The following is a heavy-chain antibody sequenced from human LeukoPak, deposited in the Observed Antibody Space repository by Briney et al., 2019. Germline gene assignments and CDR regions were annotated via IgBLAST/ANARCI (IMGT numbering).Heavy chain of an antibody. CDR1: GGSFSGYY. CDR3: ARGRGVRGVITPRDFDL. Sequence: SETLSLTCAVYGGSFSGYYWSWIRQPPGKGLEWIGEINNSGSTNYNPSLKSRVTISVDTSKNQFSLKLSSVTAADTAVYYCARGRGVRGVITPRDFDLWGRGTLVTVSS. V-gene: IGHV4-34*01. CDR2: INNSGST. D-gene: IGHD3-10*01. J-gene: IGHJ2*01.